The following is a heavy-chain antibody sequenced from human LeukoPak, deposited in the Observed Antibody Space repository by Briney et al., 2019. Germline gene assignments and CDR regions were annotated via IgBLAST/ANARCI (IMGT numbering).Heavy chain of an antibody. CDR2: ISSSSSYI. Sequence: GGSLRLSCAASGFTFSSYSMNWVRQAPGKGLEWVSSISSSSSYIYYADSVKGRFTISRDNAKNSLYLQMNSLRAEDTAVYYCARDCDCSSTSCYASYYYYYGMDVWGQGTTVTVSS. CDR1: GFTFSSYS. D-gene: IGHD2-2*01. CDR3: ARDCDCSSTSCYASYYYYYGMDV. V-gene: IGHV3-21*01. J-gene: IGHJ6*02.